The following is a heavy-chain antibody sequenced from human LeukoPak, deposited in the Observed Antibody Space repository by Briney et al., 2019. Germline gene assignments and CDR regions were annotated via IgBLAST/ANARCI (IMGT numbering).Heavy chain of an antibody. J-gene: IGHJ4*02. CDR2: IWFDGGKI. D-gene: IGHD5-24*01. V-gene: IGHV3-33*08. CDR3: VRGSGGDGYSYWGEY. CDR1: GFTLSHYG. Sequence: GGSLTLSCAASGFTLSHYGMHWVRQPPGMGLEWVAVIWFDGGKIHYPDSVKGRFTISRDNSKKTLYLQMDNLRADDTAVYYCVRGSGGDGYSYWGEYWGQGTLVTVSP.